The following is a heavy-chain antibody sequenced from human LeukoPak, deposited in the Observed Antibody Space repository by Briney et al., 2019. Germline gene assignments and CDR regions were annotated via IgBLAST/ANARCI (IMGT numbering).Heavy chain of an antibody. CDR2: IKQDGSEK. J-gene: IGHJ4*02. Sequence: GGSLRLSCAASGFTFSSYWMSWVRQAPGKGLGWVANIKQDGSEKYYVDSVKGRFTISRDNAKNSLYLQMNSLRAEDTAVYYCARDPRFRSYYDSSGHFDYWGQGTLVTVSS. CDR3: ARDPRFRSYYDSSGHFDY. CDR1: GFTFSSYW. V-gene: IGHV3-7*01. D-gene: IGHD3-22*01.